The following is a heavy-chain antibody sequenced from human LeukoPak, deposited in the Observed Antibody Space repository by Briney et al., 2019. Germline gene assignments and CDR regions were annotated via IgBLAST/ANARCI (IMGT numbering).Heavy chain of an antibody. D-gene: IGHD2-2*02. CDR2: VSASGGRT. Sequence: GGSLRLSCAASGFTFNSYAMNWVRQAPGKGLDWVSAVSASGGRTYYADSVKGRFTISRDNSKNTLYLQMSNLRADDTAVYYCANGRVPAAIRIYFDYWGQGTLVTVSS. CDR1: GFTFNSYA. CDR3: ANGRVPAAIRIYFDY. J-gene: IGHJ4*02. V-gene: IGHV3-23*01.